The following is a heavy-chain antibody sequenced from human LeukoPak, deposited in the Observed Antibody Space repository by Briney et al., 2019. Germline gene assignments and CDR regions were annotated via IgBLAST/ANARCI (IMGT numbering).Heavy chain of an antibody. CDR3: ARGLGTAMVNFDY. CDR1: GDYFTGYY. J-gene: IGHJ4*02. V-gene: IGHV1-2*06. D-gene: IGHD5-18*01. Sequence: ASVKVSCKAGGDYFTGYYMHWVRQATGQGREWMGRINPNSGGTNYAQKFQGRVTMTRDTSISTADMELSRLRSDDTAVYYCARGLGTAMVNFDYWGQGTLVTVSS. CDR2: INPNSGGT.